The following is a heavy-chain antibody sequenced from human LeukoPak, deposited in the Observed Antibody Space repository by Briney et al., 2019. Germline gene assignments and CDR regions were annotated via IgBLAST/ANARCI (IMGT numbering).Heavy chain of an antibody. D-gene: IGHD3-10*01. CDR3: ARAGVRDAFDI. V-gene: IGHV1-18*01. J-gene: IGHJ3*02. CDR1: GYTFTSYG. CDR2: ISAYNGNT. Sequence: GASVKVSCKASGYTFTSYGISWVRQAPGQGLEWMGWISAYNGNTNYAQKFQGRVTMTRDTSTSTVYMELSSLRSEDTAVYYCARAGVRDAFDIWGQGTMVTVSS.